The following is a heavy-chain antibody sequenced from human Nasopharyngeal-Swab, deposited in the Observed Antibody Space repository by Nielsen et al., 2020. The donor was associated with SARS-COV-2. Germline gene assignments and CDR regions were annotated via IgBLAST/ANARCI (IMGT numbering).Heavy chain of an antibody. V-gene: IGHV1-3*01. D-gene: IGHD4-11*01. CDR1: GYTFTSYA. CDR3: ARVGQDDYSNECYYYYYMDV. CDR2: INAGNGNT. Sequence: ASVKVSCKASGYTFTSYAMHWVRQAPGQRLEWMGWINAGNGNTKYSQKFQGRVTITRDTSASTAYMELSSLRSEDTAVYYCARVGQDDYSNECYYYYYMDVWGKGTTVTVSS. J-gene: IGHJ6*03.